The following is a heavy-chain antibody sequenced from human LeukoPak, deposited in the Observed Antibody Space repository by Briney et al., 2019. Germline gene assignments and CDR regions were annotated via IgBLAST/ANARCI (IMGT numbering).Heavy chain of an antibody. V-gene: IGHV1-24*01. CDR2: FDPEDGET. D-gene: IGHD1-26*01. J-gene: IGHJ4*02. CDR1: GYTLNELS. CDR3: ATQARLAGVGCFDY. Sequence: ASVTVSCKVSGYTLNELSMHWVRQAPGKGLEWTGGFDPEDGETIYAQKFQGRVTMTEDTSTDTADMELSSLRSEDTAVYYCATQARLAGVGCFDYWGQGTLVTVSS.